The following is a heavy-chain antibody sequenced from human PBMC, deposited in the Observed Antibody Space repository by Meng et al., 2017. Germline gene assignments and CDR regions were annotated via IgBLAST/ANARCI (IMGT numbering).Heavy chain of an antibody. CDR2: IYPGDSDT. V-gene: IGHV5-51*01. J-gene: IGHJ5*02. CDR1: GYSFTSYR. Sequence: GGSLRLSCKGSGYSFTSYRIGWVRQMPGKGLEWMGIIYPGDSDTRYSPSFQGQVTISADKSISIAYLQWSSLKASDTAMYYCARHPPIYGGIAWGQGTLVTVSS. CDR3: ARHPPIYGGIA. D-gene: IGHD4-23*01.